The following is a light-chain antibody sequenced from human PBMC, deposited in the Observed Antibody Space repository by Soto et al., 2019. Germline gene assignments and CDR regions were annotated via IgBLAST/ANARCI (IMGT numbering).Light chain of an antibody. J-gene: IGKJ1*01. CDR3: QQRSNWPLTWT. Sequence: EIVLTQSPATLSVSPGDRATLSCRAIQYIGSAVAWYHQKPGQPPRLLISGVSNRATGIPARFSGSGSGTDFTLTISSLEPEDFAVYYCQQRSNWPLTWTFGQGTKVDIK. V-gene: IGKV3-11*01. CDR2: GVS. CDR1: QYIGSA.